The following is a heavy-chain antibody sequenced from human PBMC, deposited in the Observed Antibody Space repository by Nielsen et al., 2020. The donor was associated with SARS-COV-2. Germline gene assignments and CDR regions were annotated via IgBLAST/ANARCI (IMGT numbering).Heavy chain of an antibody. Sequence: GESLKISCAASGFTFSSYAMHWVRQAPGKGLEYVSAISSNGGSTYYANSVKGRFTISRDNSKNTLYLQMGSLRAEDMAVYYCARSSSWYYFDYWGQGTLVTVSS. J-gene: IGHJ4*02. CDR3: ARSSSWYYFDY. D-gene: IGHD6-13*01. V-gene: IGHV3-64*01. CDR2: ISSNGGST. CDR1: GFTFSSYA.